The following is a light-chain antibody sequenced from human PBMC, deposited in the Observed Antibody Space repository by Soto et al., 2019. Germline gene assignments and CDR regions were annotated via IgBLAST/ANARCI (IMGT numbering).Light chain of an antibody. CDR3: QQYGSSAPVT. J-gene: IGKJ4*01. V-gene: IGKV3-20*01. CDR2: GAS. CDR1: QSVSSSY. Sequence: EIVLTQSPGTLSLSPGERATLSCRASQSVSSSYLAWYQQKPGQAPRLLIYGASSRATGIPDRFSGSGSGTDFTLTISRLEPEGFSVYYCQQYGSSAPVTFGGWNKGEIK.